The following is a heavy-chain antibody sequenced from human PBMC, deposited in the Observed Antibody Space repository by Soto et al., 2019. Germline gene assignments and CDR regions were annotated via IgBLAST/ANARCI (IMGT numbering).Heavy chain of an antibody. CDR1: GGSFSGDY. V-gene: IGHV4-34*01. J-gene: IGHJ6*02. CDR3: ARGGAYLPYYYGSGSYCDV. CDR2: INHRGST. D-gene: IGHD3-10*01. Sequence: SETLSLTCAFYGGSFSGDYWSWIRPPPGEGLEWIGGINHRGSTNYNPALKSRLTISVDTSKTQFSLKLSSVTAADTAGYYCARGGAYLPYYYGSGSYCDVWGQGTTVTVAS.